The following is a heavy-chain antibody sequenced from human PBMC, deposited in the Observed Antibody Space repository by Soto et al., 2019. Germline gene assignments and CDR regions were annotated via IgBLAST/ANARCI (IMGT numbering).Heavy chain of an antibody. CDR3: ARVGGGGSGWSGGVFDY. Sequence: SVKVSCKASGGTFSSYAISWVRQAPGQGLEWMGGIIPIFGTANYAQKFQGRVTITADESTSTAYMELSSLRSEDTAVYYCARVGGGGSGWSGGVFDYGGKGTRVTFPS. D-gene: IGHD6-19*01. V-gene: IGHV1-69*13. J-gene: IGHJ4*02. CDR2: IIPIFGTA. CDR1: GGTFSSYA.